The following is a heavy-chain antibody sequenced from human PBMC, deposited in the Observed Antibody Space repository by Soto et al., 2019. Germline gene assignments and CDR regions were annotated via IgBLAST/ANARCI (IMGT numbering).Heavy chain of an antibody. D-gene: IGHD4-4*01. CDR3: ARGYSGGYYYAIEV. CDR2: IIPMYNKQ. Sequence: QVQLVQSGAEVKKPGSSVRVSCQASGGTFTTYAFNWVRQAPGQGLEWMGGIIPMYNKQNYAPHFLGRVTISADTSTSTAYMELTTMRSEDTAVYCCARGYSGGYYYAIEVWGQGTTVPVSS. CDR1: GGTFTTYA. V-gene: IGHV1-69*06. J-gene: IGHJ6*02.